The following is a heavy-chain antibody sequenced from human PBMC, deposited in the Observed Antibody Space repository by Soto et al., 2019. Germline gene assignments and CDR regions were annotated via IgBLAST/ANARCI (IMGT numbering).Heavy chain of an antibody. CDR1: SGSISSSNW. CDR3: ARVDKGYGMGQTSTSDADYYYYYMDV. CDR2: IYHSGST. D-gene: IGHD2-2*01. Sequence: SETLSLTCAVSSGSISSSNWWSWVRQPPGKGLEWIGEIYHSGSTNYNPSLKSRVTISVDKSKNQFSLKLSSVTAADTAVYYCARVDKGYGMGQTSTSDADYYYYYMDVWGKGTTVTVSS. J-gene: IGHJ6*03. V-gene: IGHV4-4*02.